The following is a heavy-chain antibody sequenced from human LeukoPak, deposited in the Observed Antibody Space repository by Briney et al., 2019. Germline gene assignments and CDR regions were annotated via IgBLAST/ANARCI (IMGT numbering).Heavy chain of an antibody. CDR3: ARDYGKWLSSNAFDI. Sequence: GGSLRLSCAASGFTFSSYWVSWVRQAPGKGLEWVANIKQDGSEKYYVDSVKGRFTISRDNAKNSLYLQMNSLRAEDTAVYYCARDYGKWLSSNAFDIWGQGTVVTVSS. CDR1: GFTFSSYW. D-gene: IGHD6-19*01. V-gene: IGHV3-7*01. CDR2: IKQDGSEK. J-gene: IGHJ3*02.